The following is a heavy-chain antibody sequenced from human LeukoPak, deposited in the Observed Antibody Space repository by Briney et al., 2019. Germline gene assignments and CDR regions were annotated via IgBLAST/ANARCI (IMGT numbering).Heavy chain of an antibody. J-gene: IGHJ6*01. D-gene: IGHD3-10*01. V-gene: IGHV4-39*07. Sequence: SETLSLTCTVSGGSISSNNYYWGGIRQPPGKGLEGIGSIYFSGSTYYNPSLKSRVTISVDTSKNQFSLKLSSVTAADTAVYYCARDRGSGSYYHYYYYGMDVWGQGTTVTVSS. CDR3: ARDRGSGSYYHYYYYGMDV. CDR1: GGSISSNNYY. CDR2: IYFSGST.